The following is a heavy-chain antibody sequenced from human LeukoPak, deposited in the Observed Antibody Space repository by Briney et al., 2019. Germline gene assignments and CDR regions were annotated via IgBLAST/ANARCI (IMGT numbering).Heavy chain of an antibody. D-gene: IGHD2-21*02. V-gene: IGHV4-39*07. CDR1: GGSISSGDYY. CDR2: IYHSGST. CDR3: ARIGPAYCGGDCYSWWFDP. Sequence: SETLSLTCTVSGGSISSGDYYWSWIRQPPGKGLEWIGSIYHSGSTYYNPSLKSRVTISVDTSKNQFSLKLSSVTAADTAVYYCARIGPAYCGGDCYSWWFDPWGQGTLVTVSS. J-gene: IGHJ5*02.